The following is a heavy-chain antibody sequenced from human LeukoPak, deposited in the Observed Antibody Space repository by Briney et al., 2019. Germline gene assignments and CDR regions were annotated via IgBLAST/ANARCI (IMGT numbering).Heavy chain of an antibody. Sequence: PSETLSLTCTVSGGSISSYYWSWIRQPPGKGLEWIGYIYYSGSTNYNPSLKSRVTISVDTSKNQFSLKLSSVTAADTAVYHCARDATTLTRGAFDIWGQGPMVTVSS. V-gene: IGHV4-59*01. J-gene: IGHJ3*02. CDR3: ARDATTLTRGAFDI. CDR1: GGSISSYY. CDR2: IYYSGST. D-gene: IGHD1-1*01.